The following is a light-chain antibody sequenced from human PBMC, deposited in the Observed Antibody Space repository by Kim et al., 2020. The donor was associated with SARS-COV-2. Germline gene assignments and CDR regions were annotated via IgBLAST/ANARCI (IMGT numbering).Light chain of an antibody. CDR1: QSVSSRN. Sequence: EIVLTQSPGTLSLSPGERATLSCRASQSVSSRNLAWYQQKPGQAPRLLIYGASSRATGIPGRFSGSGSGTDFTLTISRLEPEDFAVYYCQQYGNAPRSFGQGTKLEI. CDR3: QQYGNAPRS. J-gene: IGKJ2*03. CDR2: GAS. V-gene: IGKV3-20*01.